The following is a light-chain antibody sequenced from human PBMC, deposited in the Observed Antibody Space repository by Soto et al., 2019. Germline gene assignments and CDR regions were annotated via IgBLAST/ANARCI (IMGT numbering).Light chain of an antibody. J-gene: IGKJ4*01. CDR3: QQSYNTPLT. CDR1: QSMSTY. Sequence: DIQMTQSPSSLSASVGDRVTITCRASQSMSTYLNWYQQKPGKAPKLLIYAASSLQSGVPSRFSGSGSGTDFTLTISSLQPEDFATYYCQQSYNTPLTLGGGTNVDIK. V-gene: IGKV1-39*01. CDR2: AAS.